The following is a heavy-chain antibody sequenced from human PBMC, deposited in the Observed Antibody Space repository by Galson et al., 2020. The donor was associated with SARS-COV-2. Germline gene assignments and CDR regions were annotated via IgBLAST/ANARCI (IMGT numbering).Heavy chain of an antibody. D-gene: IGHD3-22*01. Sequence: SCAASGFTFDDYGMSWVRQAPGKGLEWVSGINWNGGSTGYADSVKGRFTISRDNAKNSLYLQMNSLRAEDTALYYCATAHYYDSSGYYYFDYWGQGTLVTVSS. CDR2: INWNGGST. CDR3: ATAHYYDSSGYYYFDY. CDR1: GFTFDDYG. V-gene: IGHV3-20*04. J-gene: IGHJ4*02.